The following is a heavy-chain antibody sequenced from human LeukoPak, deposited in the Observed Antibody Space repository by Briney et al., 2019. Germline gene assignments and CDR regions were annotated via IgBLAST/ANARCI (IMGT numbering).Heavy chain of an antibody. V-gene: IGHV4-59*12. Sequence: PSETLSLTCTVSGGSISSYYWSWIRQPPGKGLEWIGYIYYSGTTNYNPSLKSRVTISVDTSKNQFSLKLSSVTAADPAVYYCARGVRGYSSSVGYYFDYWGQGTRVTVSS. CDR1: GGSISSYY. CDR2: IYYSGTT. J-gene: IGHJ4*02. CDR3: ARGVRGYSSSVGYYFDY. D-gene: IGHD6-13*01.